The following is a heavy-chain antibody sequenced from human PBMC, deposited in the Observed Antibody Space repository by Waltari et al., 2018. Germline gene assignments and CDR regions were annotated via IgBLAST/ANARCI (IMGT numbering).Heavy chain of an antibody. J-gene: IGHJ6*02. D-gene: IGHD2-2*01. CDR1: GFTFSYYS. V-gene: IGHV3-21*01. CDR3: ARPYCSSTSCYFYGMDV. Sequence: EVQLVESGGGLVKPGGSLRLSCDASGFTFSYYSQDGVRQAPGKGLEWVSSISSSSSYIYYPDSVKGRFTISRDNAKNSLYLQMNSLRVEDTAVYYCARPYCSSTSCYFYGMDVWGQGTTVTVSS. CDR2: ISSSSSYI.